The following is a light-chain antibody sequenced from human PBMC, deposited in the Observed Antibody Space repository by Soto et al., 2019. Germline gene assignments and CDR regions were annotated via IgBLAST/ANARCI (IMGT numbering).Light chain of an antibody. V-gene: IGKV3-11*01. CDR2: DAS. J-gene: IGKJ1*01. CDR1: QSVGSS. Sequence: LSQSPGTLSLSTGERATLSCRASQSVGSSFAWYQQRPGQAPRLLIYDASIRATGIPARFSGSGSGTDFTPTISSLEPEDSAIYFCQQRGNWWTFAQGTKVAIK. CDR3: QQRGNWWT.